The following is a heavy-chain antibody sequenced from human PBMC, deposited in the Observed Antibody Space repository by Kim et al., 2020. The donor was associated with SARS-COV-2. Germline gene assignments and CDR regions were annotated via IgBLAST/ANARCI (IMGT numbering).Heavy chain of an antibody. Sequence: ACNNSNPSLRSRVHMSVDTSKNQFSLKLSSVTAADTAVYYCAQGYAFDIWGRGTMLTVSS. D-gene: IGHD5-18*01. CDR3: AQGYAFDI. CDR2: ACN. J-gene: IGHJ3*02. V-gene: IGHV4-4*07.